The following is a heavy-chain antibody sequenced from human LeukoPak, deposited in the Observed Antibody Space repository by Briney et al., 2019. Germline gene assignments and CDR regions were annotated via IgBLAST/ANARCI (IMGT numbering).Heavy chain of an antibody. D-gene: IGHD6-19*01. CDR3: ARYTSGQPFDY. Sequence: GSLRLSCAASGFTFSNYWMNWVGQAPGNALEWVAYIRKDGSEKYYVDSVKGRFTISRDNAKNSLYLQMNSLRAEDTAVYYCARYTSGQPFDYWGQGTLVTVSS. V-gene: IGHV3-7*03. J-gene: IGHJ4*02. CDR2: IRKDGSEK. CDR1: GFTFSNYW.